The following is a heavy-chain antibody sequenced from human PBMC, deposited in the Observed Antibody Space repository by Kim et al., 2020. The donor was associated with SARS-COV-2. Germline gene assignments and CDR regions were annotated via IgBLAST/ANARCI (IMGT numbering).Heavy chain of an antibody. CDR1: GYTFTSYA. D-gene: IGHD6-13*01. CDR2: INTNTGNP. V-gene: IGHV7-4-1*02. J-gene: IGHJ6*02. Sequence: ASVKVSCKASGYTFTSYAMNWVRQAPGQGLEWMGWINTNTGNPTYAQGFTGRFVFSLDTSVSTAYLQISSLKAEDTAVYYCASLIAAAGLHYYYYYGMDVWGQGTTVTVSS. CDR3: ASLIAAAGLHYYYYYGMDV.